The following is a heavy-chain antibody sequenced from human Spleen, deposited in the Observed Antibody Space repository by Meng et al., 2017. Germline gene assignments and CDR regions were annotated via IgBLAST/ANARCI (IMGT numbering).Heavy chain of an antibody. CDR3: VRDEDISAAGKLFGDY. V-gene: IGHV1-2*06. CDR2: IDPRSGDT. CDR1: GYTLTSYA. D-gene: IGHD6-13*01. J-gene: IGHJ4*02. Sequence: ASVKVSCKASGYTLTSYAINWLRQAPGQGLDWMGRIDPRSGDTQYAQKFQGRVTMTRDTSISTTYMELSRLRFDDTAVYYCVRDEDISAAGKLFGDYWGQGTLVTVSS.